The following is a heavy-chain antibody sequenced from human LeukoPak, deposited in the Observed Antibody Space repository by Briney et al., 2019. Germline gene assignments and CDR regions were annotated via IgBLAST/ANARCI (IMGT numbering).Heavy chain of an antibody. CDR3: ARLRYFDWLLSP. J-gene: IGHJ4*02. V-gene: IGHV4-39*01. CDR1: GGSISSSSYY. CDR2: IFNSGST. D-gene: IGHD3-9*01. Sequence: SETLSLTCTVSGGSISSSSYYWGWIRQPPGKGLEWIGTIFNSGSTYYNPSLKSRVTISVDTSKNQFSLKLSSVTAADTAVYYCARLRYFDWLLSPWGQGTLVTVSS.